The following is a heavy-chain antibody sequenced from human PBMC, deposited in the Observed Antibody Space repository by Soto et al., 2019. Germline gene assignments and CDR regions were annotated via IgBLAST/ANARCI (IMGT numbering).Heavy chain of an antibody. CDR3: ARHIHNQGFEYYFDS. CDR1: GGSITSSGSA. J-gene: IGHJ4*02. Sequence: SETLSLTCNASGGSITSSGSAWGWIRQSPGKGLEWIGTIDYSGNIYYIPSLKSRITISVDTSKNQISLKLSSVTAADTAVYYCARHIHNQGFEYYFDSWGQGTLITVSS. CDR2: IDYSGNI. D-gene: IGHD1-1*01. V-gene: IGHV4-39*01.